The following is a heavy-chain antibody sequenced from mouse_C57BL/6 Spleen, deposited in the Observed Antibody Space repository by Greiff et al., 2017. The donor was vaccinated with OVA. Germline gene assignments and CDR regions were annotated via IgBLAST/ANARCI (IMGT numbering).Heavy chain of an antibody. V-gene: IGHV5-4*01. D-gene: IGHD1-1*01. CDR1: GFTFSSYA. Sequence: EVQGVESGGGLVKPGGSLKLSCAASGFTFSSYAMSWVRQTPEKRLEWVATISDGGSYTYYPDNVKGRFTITRDNAKNNLYLQMSHLKSEDTAMYYCARDETTVVATRYFGVWGTGTTVTVSS. CDR3: ARDETTVVATRYFGV. J-gene: IGHJ1*03. CDR2: ISDGGSYT.